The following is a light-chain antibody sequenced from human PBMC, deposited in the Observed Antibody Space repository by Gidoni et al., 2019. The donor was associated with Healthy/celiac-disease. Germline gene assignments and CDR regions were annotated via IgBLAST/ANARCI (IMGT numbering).Light chain of an antibody. V-gene: IGKV1-39*01. CDR3: QQSYSTPPIT. CDR2: AAS. Sequence: QMTQSPSSLSASVGDRVTSTCRASQSISIYLNWYQQKPEKAPKLLTYAASSLQSGVPSRFSGSGSGTDFTLTIRSLQPEDVATYYCQQSYSTPPITFGQGTRVEIK. J-gene: IGKJ5*01. CDR1: QSISIY.